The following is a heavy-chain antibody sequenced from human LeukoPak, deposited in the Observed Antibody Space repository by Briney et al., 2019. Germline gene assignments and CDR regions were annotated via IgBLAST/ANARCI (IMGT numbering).Heavy chain of an antibody. Sequence: ASVKVSCKASGYTFTGYYMHWVRQAPGQGLEWMGWINPNSSDTKYAQKFQGRVTLTRDTSISIAYMELTRLKSDDTAIYYCARVRGIDVWGQGTMVTVSS. D-gene: IGHD2-15*01. CDR1: GYTFTGYY. J-gene: IGHJ3*01. CDR2: INPNSSDT. CDR3: ARVRGIDV. V-gene: IGHV1-2*02.